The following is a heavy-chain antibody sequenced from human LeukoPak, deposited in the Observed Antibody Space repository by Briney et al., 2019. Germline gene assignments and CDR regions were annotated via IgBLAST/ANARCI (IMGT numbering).Heavy chain of an antibody. D-gene: IGHD3-10*01. Sequence: SETLSLTCTVSGGSISSGGYSWSWIRQPPGKGLEWIGYIYHSGSTYYNPSLKSRVTISVDRSKNQFSLKLSSVTAADTAVYYCARGFGELFDYWGQGTLVTVSS. CDR3: ARGFGELFDY. J-gene: IGHJ4*02. V-gene: IGHV4-30-2*01. CDR1: GGSISSGGYS. CDR2: IYHSGST.